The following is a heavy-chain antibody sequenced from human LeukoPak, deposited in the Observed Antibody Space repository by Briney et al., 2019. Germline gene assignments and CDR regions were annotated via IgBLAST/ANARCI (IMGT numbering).Heavy chain of an antibody. J-gene: IGHJ4*02. D-gene: IGHD3-10*01. V-gene: IGHV3-23*01. CDR2: ISDSGGST. CDR3: AQRGVVIRVIIVGFHKQAYYFDS. Sequence: GGALTLSCAVSGITLSNYGMSWVRQAPGKGPEWVAGISDSGGSTNYADSVEGRFTISRDNLKHPLYLQMNSLRAADTPVYFRAQRGVVIRVIIVGFHKQAYYFDSWGQGALVTVSS. CDR1: GITLSNYG.